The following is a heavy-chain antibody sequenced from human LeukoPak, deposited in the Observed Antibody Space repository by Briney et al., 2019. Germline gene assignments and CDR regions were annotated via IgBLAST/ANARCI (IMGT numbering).Heavy chain of an antibody. J-gene: IGHJ4*02. CDR3: ARGVRTIFGVVIIRDYFDY. D-gene: IGHD3-3*01. Sequence: SETLSLTCAVYGGSFSGYYWSWIRQPPGTGLEWIGEINHSGSTNYNPSLKSRVTISVDTSKNQFSLKLSSVTAADTAVYYCARGVRTIFGVVIIRDYFDYWGQGTLVTVSS. CDR1: GGSFSGYY. CDR2: INHSGST. V-gene: IGHV4-34*01.